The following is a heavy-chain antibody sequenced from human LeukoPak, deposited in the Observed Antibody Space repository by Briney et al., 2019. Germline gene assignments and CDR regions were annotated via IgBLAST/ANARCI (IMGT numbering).Heavy chain of an antibody. J-gene: IGHJ4*02. CDR1: GGSISSYY. CDR2: IYASGNT. V-gene: IGHV4-4*07. CDR3: ASMYSSSWYYFDY. Sequence: PSETLSLTCTVSGGSISSYYWNWIRQPAGKGLEWIGRIYASGNTNYNPSLKGRVTMSVDTSKNQYSLKLSSVTAADTAVYYCASMYSSSWYYFDYWGQGTLVTVSS. D-gene: IGHD6-13*01.